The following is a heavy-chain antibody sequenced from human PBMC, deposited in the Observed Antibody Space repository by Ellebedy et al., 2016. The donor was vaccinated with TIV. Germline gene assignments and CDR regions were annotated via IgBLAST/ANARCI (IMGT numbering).Heavy chain of an antibody. Sequence: SETLSLXXTVSGGSISSYSWSWIRQPPGKGLEWIGYIYHSGSTYYNPSLKSRVTISVDRSKNQFSLKLSSVTAADTAVYYCAGEPSRGGYNRDFDYWGQGTLVTVSS. J-gene: IGHJ4*02. CDR3: AGEPSRGGYNRDFDY. V-gene: IGHV4-30-2*01. CDR2: IYHSGST. CDR1: GGSISSYS. D-gene: IGHD5-24*01.